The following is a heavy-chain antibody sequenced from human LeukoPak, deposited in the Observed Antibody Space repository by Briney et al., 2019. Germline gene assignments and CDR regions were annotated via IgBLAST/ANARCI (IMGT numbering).Heavy chain of an antibody. CDR3: TTILFY. Sequence: GALRLSCAASGFTFSGPAMHWVRQASGKGLEWVGRIRSKANSYATAYAASVKGRFTISRDDSKNTAHLQMNSLKTEDTAVYYCTTILFYWGQGTLVTVSS. CDR1: GFTFSGPA. CDR2: IRSKANSYAT. J-gene: IGHJ4*02. D-gene: IGHD2/OR15-2a*01. V-gene: IGHV3-73*01.